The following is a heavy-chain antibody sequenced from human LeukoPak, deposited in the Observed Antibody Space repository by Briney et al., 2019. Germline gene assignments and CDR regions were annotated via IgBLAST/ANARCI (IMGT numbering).Heavy chain of an antibody. D-gene: IGHD1-26*01. Sequence: PGRSLRLSCAASGFTFSSYAFHWVRQAPGKGLEWVAVISSDGSNKYYADSVKDRFTISRDISKNTLSLQMNSLRAEDTAVYYCARDSLYRGTYGDYYYMDVWGKGTTLTVSS. CDR2: ISSDGSNK. V-gene: IGHV3-30*04. CDR3: ARDSLYRGTYGDYYYMDV. CDR1: GFTFSSYA. J-gene: IGHJ6*03.